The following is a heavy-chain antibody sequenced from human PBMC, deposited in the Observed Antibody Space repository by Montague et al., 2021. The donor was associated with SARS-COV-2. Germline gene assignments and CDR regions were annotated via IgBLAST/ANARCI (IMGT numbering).Heavy chain of an antibody. CDR2: IYPSGNT. CDR1: GGPISNWH. D-gene: IGHD2-21*01. J-gene: IGHJ4*02. V-gene: IGHV4-4*07. CDR3: ATGDRAFDF. Sequence: SETLSLTSTVSGGPISNWHWNWIRQAGGKGLEFIGRIYPSGNTNYSPSLKSRVTMSLDTSKNELSLRLTSMTAADTAVYYCATGDRAFDFWGQGTLVTVSS.